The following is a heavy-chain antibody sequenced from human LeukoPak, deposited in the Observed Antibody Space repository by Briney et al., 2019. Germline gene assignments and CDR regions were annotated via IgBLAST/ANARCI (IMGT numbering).Heavy chain of an antibody. CDR2: ISSSSSYI. V-gene: IGHV3-21*04. Sequence: GGSLRLSCAASGFTFSSYSMNWVRQAPGKGLEWVSSISSSSSYIYYADSVKGRFTISRDNSKNTLYLQMNSLRAEDTAVYYCARAKFYYYDRRVFDYWGQGTLVTVSS. J-gene: IGHJ4*02. CDR3: ARAKFYYYDRRVFDY. D-gene: IGHD3-22*01. CDR1: GFTFSSYS.